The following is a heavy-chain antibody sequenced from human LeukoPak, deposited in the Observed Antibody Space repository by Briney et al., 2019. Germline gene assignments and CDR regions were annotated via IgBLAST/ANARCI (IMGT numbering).Heavy chain of an antibody. Sequence: GGSLRVSCAASGFTFSSYWMHWVRQAPGKGLVWASRIKSDGSTNYADSVKGRFTISRDNAKNTVSLQMNSLRAEDTGVYYCARAPSEIGGYYPEYFRHWGQGTLVTVSS. CDR3: ARAPSEIGGYYPEYFRH. D-gene: IGHD3-22*01. J-gene: IGHJ1*01. CDR2: IKSDGST. CDR1: GFTFSSYW. V-gene: IGHV3-74*01.